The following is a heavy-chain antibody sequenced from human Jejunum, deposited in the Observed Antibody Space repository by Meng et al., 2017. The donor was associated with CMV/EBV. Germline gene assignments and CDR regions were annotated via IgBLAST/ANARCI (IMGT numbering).Heavy chain of an antibody. V-gene: IGHV3-7*01. J-gene: IGHJ6*02. CDR3: GRWASTSRRGYYYYIVDV. CDR2: IKQDRSLK. Sequence: NNHWMSWVRQAPGEWLGWVANIKQDRSLKYYVDAMMSRFTISRDNANNSLFLKLNSLRGDDTAVYYCGRWASTSRRGYYYYIVDVWGQGTTVTVSS. D-gene: IGHD2-2*01. CDR1: NNHW.